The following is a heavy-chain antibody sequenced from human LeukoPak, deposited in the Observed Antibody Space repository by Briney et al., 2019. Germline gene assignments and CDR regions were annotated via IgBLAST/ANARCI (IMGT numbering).Heavy chain of an antibody. CDR3: ARVPDSSGYYNWFDP. CDR1: GYTFTGYY. V-gene: IGHV1-2*02. CDR2: INPNSGGT. J-gene: IGHJ5*02. D-gene: IGHD3-22*01. Sequence: ASVKVSCKASGYTFTGYYMHWVRQAPGQGLEWMGWINPNSGGTNYAQKFQGRVTMTRDTSISTAYMELSRLRSDDTAVYYCARVPDSSGYYNWFDPWGQGTLVTVS.